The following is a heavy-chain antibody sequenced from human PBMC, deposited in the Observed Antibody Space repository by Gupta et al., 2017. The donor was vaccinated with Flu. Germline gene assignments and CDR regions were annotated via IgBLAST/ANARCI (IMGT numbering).Heavy chain of an antibody. Sequence: EVQLVESGGGLVRPGGSLRLSCSASGFPFTAYEMHWGRQPPGKGPEWVSYISSSGSNIFYADSVKGRFTISRDNAKNSLYLQMNSLRAEDTAVYYCARDHLVVVPSISTSSYYGMDVWGQGTTVTVSS. D-gene: IGHD2-2*01. V-gene: IGHV3-48*03. J-gene: IGHJ6*02. CDR3: ARDHLVVVPSISTSSYYGMDV. CDR1: GFPFTAYE. CDR2: ISSSGSNI.